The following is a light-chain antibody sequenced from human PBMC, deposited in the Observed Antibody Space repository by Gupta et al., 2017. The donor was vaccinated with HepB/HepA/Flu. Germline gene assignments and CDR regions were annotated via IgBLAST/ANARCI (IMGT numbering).Light chain of an antibody. CDR3: QQYGSSPIT. CDR2: GAS. Sequence: IVLTQSPGTLSLSPGERATLSCRASQSVSSNSLVWYQQKPGQAPTLLIYGASIRATGIPDRFSGSGSGTDFTLTISRLEPEDFAVYYCQQYGSSPITFGQGTRLEIK. CDR1: QSVSSNS. V-gene: IGKV3-20*01. J-gene: IGKJ5*01.